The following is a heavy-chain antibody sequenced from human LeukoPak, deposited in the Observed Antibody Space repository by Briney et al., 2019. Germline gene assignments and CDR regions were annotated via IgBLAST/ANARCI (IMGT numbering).Heavy chain of an antibody. V-gene: IGHV5-51*01. D-gene: IGHD3-22*01. CDR2: IYPGDTDT. J-gene: IGHJ4*02. CDR1: GYSFSTYW. Sequence: GESLKISRKGSGYSFSTYWIGWVRQMPGIGLEWMGIIYPGDTDTKYSPSFQGQVSISADKSIRTAYLQWSSLKASDTAMYYCARLNDYDSSGYSFDYFDYWGQGTLVTVSS. CDR3: ARLNDYDSSGYSFDYFDY.